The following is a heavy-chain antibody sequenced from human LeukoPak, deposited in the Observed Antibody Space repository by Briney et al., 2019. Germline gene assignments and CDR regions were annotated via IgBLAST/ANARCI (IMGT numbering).Heavy chain of an antibody. D-gene: IGHD3-10*01. Sequence: GGSLRLSCTASGFTFDDYAMHWVRQAPGKSLEWVSFISWDGGSTYYADSVKGRFNISRDNSKNSLYLQMNSLRAEDTALYYCAKDTGGSRSLPSYYFDYWGQGTLVTVSS. CDR3: AKDTGGSRSLPSYYFDY. J-gene: IGHJ4*02. V-gene: IGHV3-43D*04. CDR1: GFTFDDYA. CDR2: ISWDGGST.